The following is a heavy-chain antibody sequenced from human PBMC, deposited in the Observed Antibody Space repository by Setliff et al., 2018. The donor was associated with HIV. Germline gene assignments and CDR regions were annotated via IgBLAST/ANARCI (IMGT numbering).Heavy chain of an antibody. V-gene: IGHV1-2*02. CDR1: GGTFSAYY. CDR2: INPNSGAT. CDR3: VLASIVSTARWNH. D-gene: IGHD1-26*01. Sequence: ASVKVSCKASGGTFSAYYLHWVRRAPGQGLEWMGWINPNSGATNYAHNFQGRVTMTRDTSISTAYMDLSSLTSDDTAVYYCVLASIVSTARWNHWGRGTLVTVSS. J-gene: IGHJ5*02.